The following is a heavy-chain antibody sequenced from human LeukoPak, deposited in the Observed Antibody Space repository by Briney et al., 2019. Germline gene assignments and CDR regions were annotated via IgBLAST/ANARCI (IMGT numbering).Heavy chain of an antibody. D-gene: IGHD4-23*01. J-gene: IGHJ4*02. V-gene: IGHV3-23*01. CDR3: AKVPGRVVIKNPFDY. Sequence: GGSLRLSCAASGFTFSSYAMSWVRQAPGKGLEWVSAISGSGGSTSYADSVKGRFTISRDNSKNTLYLQMNSLRAEDTAVYYCAKVPGRVVIKNPFDYWGQGTLVTVSS. CDR1: GFTFSSYA. CDR2: ISGSGGST.